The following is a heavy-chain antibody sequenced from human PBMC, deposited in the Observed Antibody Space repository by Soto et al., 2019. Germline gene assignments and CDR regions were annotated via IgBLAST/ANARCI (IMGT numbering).Heavy chain of an antibody. J-gene: IGHJ4*02. V-gene: IGHV1-46*01. Sequence: QVQLVQSGAEVKKPGASVKVSCKASGYTFSTYYLHWVRQAPGQGLEWMGIIHPSGGSTTYAQKFGGRAPRTRDPSGSTVFGGWGSLGSEDRAVFFWAGGAYFGVVTATFDSGAQEPLVPLSS. CDR3: AGGAYFGVVTATFDS. CDR2: IHPSGGST. D-gene: IGHD2-21*02. CDR1: GYTFSTYY.